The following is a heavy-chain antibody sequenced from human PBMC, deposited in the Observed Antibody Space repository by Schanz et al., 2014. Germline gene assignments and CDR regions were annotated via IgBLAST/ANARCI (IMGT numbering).Heavy chain of an antibody. CDR3: ARDGNQPLDA. CDR2: ISGYNGKT. D-gene: IGHD2-2*01. V-gene: IGHV1-18*04. Sequence: QVQLVQSGPEVKKPGASVRLSCKASGYNFNRHDISWVRQAPGQGLEWMGWISGYNGKTIYLDNLEDRISMTTDTATSTAYMELRNLRSADTAVYYCARDGNQPLDAWSQGTLVTVSS. J-gene: IGHJ5*02. CDR1: GYNFNRHD.